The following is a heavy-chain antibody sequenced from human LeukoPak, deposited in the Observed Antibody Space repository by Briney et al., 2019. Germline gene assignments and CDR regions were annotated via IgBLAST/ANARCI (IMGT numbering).Heavy chain of an antibody. CDR1: GYTLSSYG. CDR2: ISGYNYKT. Sequence: ASVKVSCKAFGYTLSSYGISWLRQAPGQGLEWIGWISGYNYKTKYAQTFQGRVAMAIDTSTKTVSMELRILRSDDTAVYYCARDHEGSPFWRDAFDIWGQGTMVTVSS. D-gene: IGHD3-3*01. CDR3: ARDHEGSPFWRDAFDI. J-gene: IGHJ3*02. V-gene: IGHV1-18*04.